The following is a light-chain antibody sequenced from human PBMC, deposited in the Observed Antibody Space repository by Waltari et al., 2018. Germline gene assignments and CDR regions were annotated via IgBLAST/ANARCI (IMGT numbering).Light chain of an antibody. J-gene: IGLJ2*01. Sequence: PSASASLGASVKLTCTLSSGHSSYAIAWHQQQPEKGPRYLMKVSSAGSHQKGDGIPDRFSGSSSGTERYLTISSVQSEDEADYYCQTWDTGTHVVFGGGT. CDR2: VSSAGSH. CDR3: QTWDTGTHVV. CDR1: SGHSSYA. V-gene: IGLV4-69*01.